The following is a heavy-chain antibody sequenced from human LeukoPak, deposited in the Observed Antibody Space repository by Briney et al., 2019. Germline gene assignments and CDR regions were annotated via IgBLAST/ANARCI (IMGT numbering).Heavy chain of an antibody. D-gene: IGHD3-16*02. CDR2: IIPILGIA. V-gene: IGHV1-69*04. CDR3: ARERLGELSLLGAFDI. CDR1: GGTFSSYA. J-gene: IGHJ3*02. Sequence: ASVKVSCKASGGTFSSYAISWVRQAPGQGLEWMGRIIPILGIANYAQKFQGRVTITTDESTSTAYMELSSLRSEDTAVYYCARERLGELSLLGAFDIWGQGTMVTVSS.